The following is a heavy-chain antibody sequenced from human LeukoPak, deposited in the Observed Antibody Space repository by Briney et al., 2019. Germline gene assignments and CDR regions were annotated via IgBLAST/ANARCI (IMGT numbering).Heavy chain of an antibody. Sequence: GGSLRLSCAASGFTFSSYAMSWVRQAPGKGLEWVSAISGSGGSTYYADSVKGRFTISRDNSKNTLYLQMNSLRAEDTAVYYCAKDTQYYYGPGSYFYWGQGTLVTVSS. J-gene: IGHJ4*02. CDR2: ISGSGGST. V-gene: IGHV3-23*01. CDR3: AKDTQYYYGPGSYFY. D-gene: IGHD3-10*01. CDR1: GFTFSSYA.